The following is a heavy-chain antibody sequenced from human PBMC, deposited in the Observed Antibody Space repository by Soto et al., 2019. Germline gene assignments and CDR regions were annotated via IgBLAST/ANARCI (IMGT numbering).Heavy chain of an antibody. CDR3: ARLTHSNTGLVFDY. Sequence: QVQLVQSGAEVKKPGSSVKVSCKASGGTLSRSAISWVRQAPGQGLEWMGGIIPMVGTTDSAQKFQGRVSITADETTGIVYMELSSMRADDKAVYYCARLTHSNTGLVFDYWGQGTLVTVSS. V-gene: IGHV1-69*12. CDR2: IIPMVGTT. CDR1: GGTLSRSA. D-gene: IGHD3-22*01. J-gene: IGHJ4*02.